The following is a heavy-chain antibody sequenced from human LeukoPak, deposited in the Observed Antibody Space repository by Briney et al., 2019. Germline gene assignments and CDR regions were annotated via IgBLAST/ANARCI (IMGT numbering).Heavy chain of an antibody. J-gene: IGHJ3*02. CDR1: GYTFTIYG. V-gene: IGHV1-18*01. Sequence: ASVKVSCKASGYTFTIYGISWVRQAPGQGLEGMGWISAYNGNTNYAQKLQGRVTMTTDTSTSTAYMELRSLRSDDTAVYYCAREIIAAAGTNAFDIWGQGTMVTVSS. D-gene: IGHD6-13*01. CDR3: AREIIAAAGTNAFDI. CDR2: ISAYNGNT.